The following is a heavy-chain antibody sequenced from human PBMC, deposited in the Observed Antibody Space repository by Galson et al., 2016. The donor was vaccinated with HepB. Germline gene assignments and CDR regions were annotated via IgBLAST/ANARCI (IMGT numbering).Heavy chain of an antibody. Sequence: SLRLSCAASGLTFSRSWMPWVRQAPGKGLEWVANINQDGSEKHYLDSVRGRFTISRDNAKNSLYLQMNSLRAEDTAVYFCARAYQYPLDYWGQGTRVTVSS. CDR2: INQDGSEK. V-gene: IGHV3-7*04. D-gene: IGHD2-2*01. CDR3: ARAYQYPLDY. CDR1: GLTFSRSW. J-gene: IGHJ4*02.